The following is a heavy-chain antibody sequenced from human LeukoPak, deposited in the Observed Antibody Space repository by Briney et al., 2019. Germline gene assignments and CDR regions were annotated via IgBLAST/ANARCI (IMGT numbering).Heavy chain of an antibody. J-gene: IGHJ4*02. CDR3: AKSGSISYCSSTSCYQGY. D-gene: IGHD2-2*01. CDR1: GFAFSNAW. Sequence: SGGSLRLSCAASGFAFSNAWMSWVRQAPGKGLEWVSGIDTKGSRTYYADSVKGRFTISRDNSKNTLYLQMNSLRAEDTAVYYCAKSGSISYCSSTSCYQGYWGQGTLVTVSS. CDR2: IDTKGSRT. V-gene: IGHV3-23*05.